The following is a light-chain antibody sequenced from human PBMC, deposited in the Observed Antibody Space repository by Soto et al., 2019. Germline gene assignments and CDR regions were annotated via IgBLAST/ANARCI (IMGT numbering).Light chain of an antibody. CDR1: QNINSW. Sequence: DIQMTQSPSTLSASVGDRVTITCRASQNINSWLAWYQQKPRKAPNLLIYEASSLESGVPSRFGGSGSGTEFTLTISSLQPDDFATYYCQQYNSYSPTFGQGTKVDIK. J-gene: IGKJ1*01. CDR3: QQYNSYSPT. V-gene: IGKV1-5*03. CDR2: EAS.